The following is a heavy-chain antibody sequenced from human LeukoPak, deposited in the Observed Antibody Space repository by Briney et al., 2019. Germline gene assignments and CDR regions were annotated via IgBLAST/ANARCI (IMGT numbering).Heavy chain of an antibody. V-gene: IGHV1-69*04. CDR3: AGGIAVAADGMDV. J-gene: IGHJ6*02. CDR1: GGTFSSYA. Sequence: ASVKVSCKASGGTFSSYAISWVRQAPGQGLEWMGRIIPILGIATYAQKFQGRVTITADKSTSTAYMELSSLRSEDTAVYYCAGGIAVAADGMDVWGQGTTVTVSS. CDR2: IIPILGIA. D-gene: IGHD6-19*01.